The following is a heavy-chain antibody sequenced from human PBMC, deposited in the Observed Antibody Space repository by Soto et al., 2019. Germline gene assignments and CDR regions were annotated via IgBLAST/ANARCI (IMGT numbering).Heavy chain of an antibody. Sequence: GESLKISCKGSGYSFTSYWISWVRQMPGKGLEWMGRIDPSDSYTNYSPSFQGHVTISADKSISTAYLQWSSLKASDTAMYYCARLPCRGHYYYYGMDVWGQGTTVTVSS. CDR2: IDPSDSYT. V-gene: IGHV5-10-1*01. CDR3: ARLPCRGHYYYYGMDV. J-gene: IGHJ6*02. CDR1: GYSFTSYW.